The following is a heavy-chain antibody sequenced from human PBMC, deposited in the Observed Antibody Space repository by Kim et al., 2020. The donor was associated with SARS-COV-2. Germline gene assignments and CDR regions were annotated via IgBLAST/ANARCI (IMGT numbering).Heavy chain of an antibody. CDR3: AKIGGQ. CDR2: ISYDGSNK. CDR1: GFTFSSYG. J-gene: IGHJ4*02. V-gene: IGHV3-30*18. Sequence: GGSLRLSCAASGFTFSSYGMHWVRQAPGKGLEWVAVISYDGSNKYYADSVKGRFTISRDNSKNTLYLQMNSLRAEDTAVYYCAKIGGQWGQGTLVTVSS.